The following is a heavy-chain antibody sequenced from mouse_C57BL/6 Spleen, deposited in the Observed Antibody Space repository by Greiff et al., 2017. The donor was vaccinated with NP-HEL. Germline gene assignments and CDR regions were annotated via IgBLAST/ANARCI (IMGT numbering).Heavy chain of an antibody. CDR2: IDPANGNT. CDR3: ARSTGVAYYYAMDY. D-gene: IGHD1-1*01. CDR1: GFNITNTY. Sequence: EVQLQQSVAELVRPGASVKLSCTASGFNITNTYMHWVKQRPEQGLEWIGRIDPANGNTKYAPKFQGKATLTADTSSNTAYLQLRSLTSEDTAIYYCARSTGVAYYYAMDYWGQGTSVTVSS. V-gene: IGHV14-3*01. J-gene: IGHJ4*01.